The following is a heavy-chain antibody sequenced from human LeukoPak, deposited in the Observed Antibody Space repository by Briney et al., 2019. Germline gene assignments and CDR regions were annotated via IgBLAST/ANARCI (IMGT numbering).Heavy chain of an antibody. J-gene: IGHJ6*02. CDR1: GGTFSSYA. Sequence: GSSVKVSCKASGGTFSSYAISWVRQAPGQGLEWMGWMNPNSGNTGYAQKFQGRVTMTRNTSISTAYMELSSLRSEDTAVYYCARGYAGTGRYYYYYYGMDVWGQGTTVTVSS. V-gene: IGHV1-8*02. D-gene: IGHD3/OR15-3a*01. CDR3: ARGYAGTGRYYYYYYGMDV. CDR2: MNPNSGNT.